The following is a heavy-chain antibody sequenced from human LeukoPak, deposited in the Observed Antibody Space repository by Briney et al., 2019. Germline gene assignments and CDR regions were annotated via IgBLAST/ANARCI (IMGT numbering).Heavy chain of an antibody. V-gene: IGHV1-46*01. J-gene: IGHJ4*02. CDR3: ARRSSSSNLDY. D-gene: IGHD2-2*01. Sequence: ASVKVSCKASGYTFTSYDINWVRQAPGQGLEWMGIINPDGGSTSYPQKFQGRVTMTRDTSTSTVYMELSSLRSEDTAVYYCARRSSSSNLDYWGQGTLVTVSS. CDR1: GYTFTSYD. CDR2: INPDGGST.